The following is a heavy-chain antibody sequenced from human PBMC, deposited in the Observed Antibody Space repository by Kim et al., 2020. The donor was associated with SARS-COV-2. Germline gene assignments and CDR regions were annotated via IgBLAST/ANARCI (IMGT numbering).Heavy chain of an antibody. V-gene: IGHV6-1*01. D-gene: IGHD6-13*01. CDR3: ARDRRAAGASLDY. Sequence: YAVSVKSRITTNPDTSKNQFSLQLNSVTPEDTAVYYCARDRRAAGASLDYWGQGTLVTVSS. J-gene: IGHJ4*02.